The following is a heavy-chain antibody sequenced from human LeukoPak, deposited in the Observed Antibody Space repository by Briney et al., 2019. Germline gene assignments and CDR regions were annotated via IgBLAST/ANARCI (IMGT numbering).Heavy chain of an antibody. CDR1: GVSFSGYY. J-gene: IGHJ4*02. CDR2: INHSGST. D-gene: IGHD6-19*01. Sequence: PSETLSLTCAVYGVSFSGYYWSWIRQPPGKGLEWIGEINHSGSTYYNPSLKSRVTISVDRSKNQFSLKLSSVTAADTAVYYCARGSSSGWPFDYWGQGTLVTVSS. V-gene: IGHV4-34*01. CDR3: ARGSSSGWPFDY.